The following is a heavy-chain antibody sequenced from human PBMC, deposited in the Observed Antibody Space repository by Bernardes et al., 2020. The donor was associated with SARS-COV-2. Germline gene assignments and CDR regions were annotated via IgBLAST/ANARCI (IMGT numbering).Heavy chain of an antibody. V-gene: IGHV4-31*03. CDR3: ARDSSQPLDYYYYGMDV. Sequence: SETLSLTCTVSGGSISSGGYYWSWIRQHPGKGLEWIGYIYYSGSTYYNPSLKSRVTISVDTSKNQFSLKLSSVTAADTAVYYCARDSSQPLDYYYYGMDVWGQGTLVTVSS. CDR2: IYYSGST. D-gene: IGHD2-2*01. CDR1: GGSISSGGYY. J-gene: IGHJ6*02.